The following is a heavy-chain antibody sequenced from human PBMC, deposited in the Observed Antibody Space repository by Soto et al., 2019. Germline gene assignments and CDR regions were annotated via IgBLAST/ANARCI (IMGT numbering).Heavy chain of an antibody. CDR1: GGSFRGYY. D-gene: IGHD2-21*02. CDR2: INHSGST. V-gene: IGHV4-34*01. J-gene: IGHJ4*02. Sequence: SETLSLTCAVYGGSFRGYYWSWIRQPPGKGLEWIGEINHSGSTNYNPSLKSRVTISVDTSKNQFSLKLSSVTAADTAVYYCARTRDDCGGDCGLDYWGQGTLVTVSS. CDR3: ARTRDDCGGDCGLDY.